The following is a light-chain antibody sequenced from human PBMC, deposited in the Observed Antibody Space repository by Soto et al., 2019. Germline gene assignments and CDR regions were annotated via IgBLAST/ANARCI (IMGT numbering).Light chain of an antibody. CDR2: GAS. CDR3: QQFSSYPLT. V-gene: IGKV3-15*01. J-gene: IGKJ4*01. Sequence: EIVMTQSPATLSVSPGESATLSCRASQSVSSHLGWFQQKPGQVPRLLIYGASHRVPGIPARFSGSGSGTDFTLTISGLQSEDFAVYYCQQFSSYPLTFGGGTKVDIK. CDR1: QSVSSH.